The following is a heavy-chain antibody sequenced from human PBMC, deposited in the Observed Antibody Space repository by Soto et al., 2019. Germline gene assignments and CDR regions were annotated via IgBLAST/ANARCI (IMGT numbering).Heavy chain of an antibody. CDR3: ARRGSGSYYDY. Sequence: QVQLVQPGAEMMKPGASMKVSCKASGDTFSRHYVHWVRQAPGQGLEWMGRINPSGGDTTYAPEIQGRITMTRDTSTNTVFMDLSSLRSDDTAVYYCARRGSGSYYDYWGQGTLVTVSS. J-gene: IGHJ4*02. D-gene: IGHD1-26*01. V-gene: IGHV1-46*01. CDR1: GDTFSRHY. CDR2: INPSGGDT.